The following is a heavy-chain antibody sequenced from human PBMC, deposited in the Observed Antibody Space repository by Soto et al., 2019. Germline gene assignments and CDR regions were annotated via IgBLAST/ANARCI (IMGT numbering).Heavy chain of an antibody. Sequence: GGSLRLSCAASGFTFSSYAMHWVRQAPGKGLEWVAVISYDGSNKYYADSVKGRFTISRDNSKNTLYLQMNSLRAEDTAVYYCARDRDLYYCYGMDVWGRGTTVTVSS. CDR3: ARDRDLYYCYGMDV. J-gene: IGHJ6*02. V-gene: IGHV3-30-3*01. CDR1: GFTFSSYA. CDR2: ISYDGSNK.